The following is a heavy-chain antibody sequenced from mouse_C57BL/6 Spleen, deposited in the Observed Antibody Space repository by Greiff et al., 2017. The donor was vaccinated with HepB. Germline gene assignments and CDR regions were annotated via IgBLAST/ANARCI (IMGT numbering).Heavy chain of an antibody. CDR2: IDPEDGET. D-gene: IGHD1-1*01. J-gene: IGHJ1*03. CDR1: GFNIKDYY. V-gene: IGHV14-2*01. Sequence: VQLKQSGAELVKPGASVKLSCTASGFNIKDYYMHWVKQRTEQGLEWIGRIDPEDGETKYAPKFKGKATITADTSSKTAYLQLSSLTSEDTAVYYCALYGSSYVGYFDVWGTGTTVTVSS. CDR3: ALYGSSYVGYFDV.